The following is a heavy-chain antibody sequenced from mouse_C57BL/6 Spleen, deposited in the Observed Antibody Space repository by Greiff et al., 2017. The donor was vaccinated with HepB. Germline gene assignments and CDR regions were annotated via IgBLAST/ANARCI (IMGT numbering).Heavy chain of an antibody. V-gene: IGHV1-26*01. CDR1: GYTFTDYY. J-gene: IGHJ4*01. CDR3: ARGATNAMGY. Sequence: EVQLQQSGPELVKPGASVKISCKASGYTFTDYYMNWVKQSHGKSLEWIVDINPNNGGTSYNQKFKGKATLTVDKSSSTAYMELRSLTSEDSAVYYCARGATNAMGYWGQGASVTVSS. CDR2: INPNNGGT. D-gene: IGHD3-1*01.